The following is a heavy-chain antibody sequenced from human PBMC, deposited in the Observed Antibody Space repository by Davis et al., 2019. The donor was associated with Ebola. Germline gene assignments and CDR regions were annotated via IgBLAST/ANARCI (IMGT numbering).Heavy chain of an antibody. CDR3: ARVARYCSSTSCYTLAAYYYGMDV. V-gene: IGHV4-34*01. CDR1: GGSFSGYY. D-gene: IGHD2-2*02. J-gene: IGHJ6*02. CDR2: VNHSGGT. Sequence: SETLSLTCAVYGGSFSGYYWSWIRQPPGKGLEWMGEVNHSGGTNYNPSLKSRVTISADTSKNQFSLKLSSVTAADTAVYYCARVARYCSSTSCYTLAAYYYGMDVWGQGTTVTVSS.